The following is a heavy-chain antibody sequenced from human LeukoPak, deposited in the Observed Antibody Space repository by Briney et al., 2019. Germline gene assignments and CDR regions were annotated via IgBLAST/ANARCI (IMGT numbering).Heavy chain of an antibody. CDR2: IYYSGST. D-gene: IGHD6-6*01. J-gene: IGHJ6*03. Sequence: SETLSLTCTVSGGSISSYYWSWIRQPPGKGLEWIGYIYYSGSTNYNPSLKSRVTISVDTSKNQFSLKLSSVTAADTAVYYCARVVAARTYYMDVWGKGTTVTISS. CDR3: ARVVAARTYYMDV. V-gene: IGHV4-59*01. CDR1: GGSISSYY.